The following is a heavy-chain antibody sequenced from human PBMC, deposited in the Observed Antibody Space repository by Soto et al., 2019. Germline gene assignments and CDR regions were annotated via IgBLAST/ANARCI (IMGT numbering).Heavy chain of an antibody. V-gene: IGHV1-18*01. CDR2: ISTYNGDT. J-gene: IGHJ6*02. CDR3: ARAGAAPYYYYGMDV. Sequence: QVQLVQSGAEVRKPGASVKVSCKASGYTFSTSGMSWLRQAPGQGLEWMGWISTYNGDTNDAPKFQDRVTMTSDTSKSTVYMELRSLRSDDTAVYYCARAGAAPYYYYGMDVWGQGNRVTVSS. CDR1: GYTFSTSG. D-gene: IGHD2-15*01.